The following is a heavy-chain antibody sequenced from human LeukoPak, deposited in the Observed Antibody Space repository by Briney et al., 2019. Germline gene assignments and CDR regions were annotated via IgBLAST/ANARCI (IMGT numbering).Heavy chain of an antibody. V-gene: IGHV4-59*01. CDR2: IYYSGST. CDR3: ARVDYYDSSVFDY. D-gene: IGHD3-22*01. Sequence: SETLSLTCTVSGGSISSYYWSWIRQPPGKGLEWIGYIYYSGSTNYNPSLKSRVTISVDTSKNQFSLILNSVTAADTAVYYCARVDYYDSSVFDYWGQGTLVTVSP. J-gene: IGHJ4*02. CDR1: GGSISSYY.